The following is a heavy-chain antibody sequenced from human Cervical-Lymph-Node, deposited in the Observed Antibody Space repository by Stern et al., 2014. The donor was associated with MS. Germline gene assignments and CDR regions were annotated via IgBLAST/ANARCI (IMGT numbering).Heavy chain of an antibody. CDR3: AVRYCSGGRCYSVPDV. CDR2: INPSGAT. J-gene: IGHJ6*02. D-gene: IGHD2-15*01. V-gene: IGHV1-46*02. CDR1: EYTHNNYL. Sequence: VQLVESGSELKKPGASVKVSCKASEYTHNNYLIHWVRQAPGQRPDWMGGINPSGATNYAQKVQDRVTMTTDASTSTFYMELSRLRSEDTAVYYCAVRYCSGGRCYSVPDVWGQGTTVIVSS.